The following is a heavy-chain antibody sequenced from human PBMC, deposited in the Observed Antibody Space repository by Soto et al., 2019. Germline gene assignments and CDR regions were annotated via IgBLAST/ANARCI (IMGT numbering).Heavy chain of an antibody. CDR1: GGSISYEYYH. V-gene: IGHV4-30-4*08. CDR3: VREDGGGDREFYGWAV. D-gene: IGHD3-10*01. J-gene: IGHJ6*02. Sequence: QVQLQQSGPGLVKPSQTLSLTCTVSGGSISYEYYHWTWIRQSPGKGLEWIGYVHYSGSIMYNPSFRSGVTRSGDTSKNRFPLHLSFVTAADPAVYFWVREDGGGDREFYGWAVGGQGPTVTVSS. CDR2: VHYSGSI.